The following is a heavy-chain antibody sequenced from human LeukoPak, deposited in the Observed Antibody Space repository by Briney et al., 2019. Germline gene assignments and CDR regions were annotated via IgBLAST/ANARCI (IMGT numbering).Heavy chain of an antibody. CDR1: GGSISNYY. Sequence: SETLSLTCTVSGGSISNYYWNWVRQPPGGGLEWIGYIYKTGSTIYSPSLESRVIISVDTSKNQFSLKLSSVTAADTAVYYCARHIDGYNRDWGQGTLVTVSS. V-gene: IGHV4-59*08. J-gene: IGHJ4*02. CDR2: IYKTGST. D-gene: IGHD5-24*01. CDR3: ARHIDGYNRD.